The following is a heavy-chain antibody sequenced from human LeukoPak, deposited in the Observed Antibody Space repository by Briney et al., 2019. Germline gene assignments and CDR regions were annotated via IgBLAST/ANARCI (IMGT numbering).Heavy chain of an antibody. J-gene: IGHJ3*02. D-gene: IGHD2-8*01. CDR2: IIPIFGTA. CDR1: GYNLIDHA. Sequence: ASVKVSCKASGYNLIDHALHWVRQAPGQGLEWMGGIIPIFGTANYAQKFQGRVTITADKSTSTAYMELSSLRSEDTAVYYCARDVPVLHAFDIWGQGTMVTVSS. V-gene: IGHV1-69*06. CDR3: ARDVPVLHAFDI.